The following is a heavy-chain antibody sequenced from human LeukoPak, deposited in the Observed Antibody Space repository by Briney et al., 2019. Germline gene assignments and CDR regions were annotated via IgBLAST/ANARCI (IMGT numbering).Heavy chain of an antibody. Sequence: PGGSLRLSCAASGFTVSSSYMSWVRQAPGKGLEWVSVTYSGGSTYYADSVKGRFTISRDNSKNTLYLQMNSLRAEDTAVYYCARHRSEAAYDFWGQGTLVTVSS. CDR3: ARHRSEAAYDF. D-gene: IGHD3-10*01. CDR1: GFTVSSSY. CDR2: TYSGGST. V-gene: IGHV3-53*01. J-gene: IGHJ4*02.